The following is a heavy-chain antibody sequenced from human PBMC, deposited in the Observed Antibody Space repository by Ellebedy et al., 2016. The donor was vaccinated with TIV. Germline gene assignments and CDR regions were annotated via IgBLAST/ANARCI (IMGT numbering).Heavy chain of an antibody. CDR2: IYAGGST. CDR3: AKEFGIVRGATQFDY. CDR1: GFTFSVYA. D-gene: IGHD3-10*01. V-gene: IGHV3-53*01. Sequence: GESLKISCAASGFTFSVYAMTWVRQAPGKGLEWVSFIYAGGSTYYADSVKGRFTISRDNSRNTLFLQMNSLRAEDTAVYYCAKEFGIVRGATQFDYWGQGTLVTVSS. J-gene: IGHJ4*02.